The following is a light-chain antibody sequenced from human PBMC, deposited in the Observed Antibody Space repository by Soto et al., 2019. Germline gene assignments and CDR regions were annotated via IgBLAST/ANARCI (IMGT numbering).Light chain of an antibody. CDR1: QSVSRNY. CDR2: GAS. J-gene: IGKJ4*01. Sequence: EIVLTQSPGTLSLSPGERATLSCRASQSVSRNYLAWYQQKVGQPPRLLIYGASSRAAGIPDRLRESGSRTDFTLTITRLETEDFAVYHCQQYSNSPLTFGGGTKVEV. CDR3: QQYSNSPLT. V-gene: IGKV3-20*01.